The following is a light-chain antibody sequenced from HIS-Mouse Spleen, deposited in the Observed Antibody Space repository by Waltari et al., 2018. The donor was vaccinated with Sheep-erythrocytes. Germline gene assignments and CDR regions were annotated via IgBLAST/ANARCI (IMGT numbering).Light chain of an antibody. CDR1: SSDVGSYNL. J-gene: IGLJ2*01. V-gene: IGLV2-23*01. CDR3: CSYAGSSTYVV. Sequence: QSALTQPAPVSGSPGQSITISCTGTSSDVGSYNLVSWYQQHPGKAPKLMIYEGSKRPSGVANRCSGSKSGNTASLTISGLQAEDEADYYCCSYAGSSTYVVFGGGTKLTVL. CDR2: EGS.